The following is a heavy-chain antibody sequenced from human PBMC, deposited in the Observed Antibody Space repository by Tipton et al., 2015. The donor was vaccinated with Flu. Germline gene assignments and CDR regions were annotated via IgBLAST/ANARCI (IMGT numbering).Heavy chain of an antibody. CDR3: ARDPYDSTGADAFEV. D-gene: IGHD3-22*01. CDR2: ISWDGGIT. V-gene: IGHV3-43*02. J-gene: IGHJ3*01. Sequence: SLRLSCAASGFTFDDYAMHWVRQRPGRGLEWVSLISWDGGITKFGGSLEGRFAISRDNSKNSLYLQMNSLRPEDTALYYCARDPYDSTGADAFEVWGQGTMVIVSS. CDR1: GFTFDDYA.